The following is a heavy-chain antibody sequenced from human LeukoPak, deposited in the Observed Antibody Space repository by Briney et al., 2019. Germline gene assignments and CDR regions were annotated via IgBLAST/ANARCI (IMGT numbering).Heavy chain of an antibody. D-gene: IGHD3-22*01. V-gene: IGHV4-34*01. Sequence: SETLSLTCAVYGGSFSGYYWSWIRQPPGKGLEWIGEINHSGSTNYNPSLKSRVTISVDTSKNQFSLKLSSVTAADTAVYYCARDSSYYYDSSGYYFGIMDYWGQGTLVTVSS. CDR1: GGSFSGYY. CDR2: INHSGST. J-gene: IGHJ4*02. CDR3: ARDSSYYYDSSGYYFGIMDY.